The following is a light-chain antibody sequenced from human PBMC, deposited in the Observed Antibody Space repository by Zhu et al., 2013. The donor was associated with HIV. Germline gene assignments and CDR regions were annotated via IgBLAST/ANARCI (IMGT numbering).Light chain of an antibody. CDR3: LQHNSYPRT. Sequence: EIVMTQSPATLSVSPGERAALSCRASQSVSINLAWYQQKPGQAPRLLIYGASTRATGIPARFSGSGSGTEFTLTISSLQPEDFATYFCLQHNSYPRTFGQGTKVEIK. J-gene: IGKJ1*01. V-gene: IGKV3-15*01. CDR2: GAS. CDR1: QSVSIN.